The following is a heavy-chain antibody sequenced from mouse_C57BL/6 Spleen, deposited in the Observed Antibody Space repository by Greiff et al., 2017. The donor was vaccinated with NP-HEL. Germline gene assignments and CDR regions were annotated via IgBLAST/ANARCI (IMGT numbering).Heavy chain of an antibody. D-gene: IGHD2-3*01. CDR1: GFTFSDYY. Sequence: EVMLVESEGGLVQPGSSMKLSCTASGFTFSDYYMAWVRQVPEKGLEWVANINYDGSSTYYLASLKSRFIISRDNAKNILYLQMSSLKSEDTATYYCARVGDGYYFFDYWGQGTTLTVSS. V-gene: IGHV5-16*01. CDR2: INYDGSST. J-gene: IGHJ2*01. CDR3: ARVGDGYYFFDY.